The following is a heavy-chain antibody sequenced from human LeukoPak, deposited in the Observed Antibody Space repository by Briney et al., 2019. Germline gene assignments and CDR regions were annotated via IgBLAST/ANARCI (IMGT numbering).Heavy chain of an antibody. CDR2: ISYDGSQK. CDR3: ATEQWLDGNAFDI. D-gene: IGHD6-19*01. J-gene: IGHJ3*02. CDR1: GFTFSNYA. V-gene: IGHV3-30*04. Sequence: GGSLRLSCAASGFTFSNYAMHWVRQAPGKGLEWVAVISYDGSQKYHADSVKGRFTISRDNSKNTLFLLMNSLRPEDTAVYYCATEQWLDGNAFDIWGQGTMVTVSS.